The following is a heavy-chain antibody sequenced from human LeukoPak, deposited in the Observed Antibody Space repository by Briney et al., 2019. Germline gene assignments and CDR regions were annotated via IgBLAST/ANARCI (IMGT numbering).Heavy chain of an antibody. V-gene: IGHV4-30-2*01. CDR2: IYHSGTT. CDR3: ATGGISMVRGVIPYYFDY. CDR1: GGSISSGGYS. J-gene: IGHJ4*02. D-gene: IGHD3-10*01. Sequence: SETLSLTCAVSGGSISSGGYSWNWIRQPPGKGLEWIGYIYHSGTTYYNPSLKSRVTISLDRSKNQFSLKLSSVTAADTAVYYCATGGISMVRGVIPYYFDYWGQGTLVTVSS.